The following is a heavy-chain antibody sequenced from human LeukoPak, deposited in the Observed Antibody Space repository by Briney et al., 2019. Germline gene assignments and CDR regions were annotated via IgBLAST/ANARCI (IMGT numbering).Heavy chain of an antibody. CDR1: GVSISSSSYY. J-gene: IGHJ4*02. CDR3: AQLRYSSSWYYNGGSVDH. CDR2: IYYSGST. V-gene: IGHV4-39*07. D-gene: IGHD6-13*01. Sequence: LETLSLTCTVSGVSISSSSYYWGWIRQPPGKGLEWIGSIYYSGSTYYNPSLKSRVTISVDTSKNQFSLKLSSVTAADTAVYYRAQLRYSSSWYYNGGSVDHWGQGILVTVSS.